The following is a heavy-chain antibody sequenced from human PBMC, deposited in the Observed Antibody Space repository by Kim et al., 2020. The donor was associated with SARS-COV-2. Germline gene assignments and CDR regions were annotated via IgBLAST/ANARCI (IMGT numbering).Heavy chain of an antibody. J-gene: IGHJ3*02. CDR3: AGYSSGWGAFDI. D-gene: IGHD6-19*01. Sequence: GGSLRLSCAASGFTFSSYAMSWVRQAPGKGLEWVSAISGSGGSTYYADSVKGRFTISRDNSKNTLYLQMNSLRAEDTAVYYCAGYSSGWGAFDIWGQGTMVTVSS. CDR1: GFTFSSYA. V-gene: IGHV3-23*01. CDR2: ISGSGGST.